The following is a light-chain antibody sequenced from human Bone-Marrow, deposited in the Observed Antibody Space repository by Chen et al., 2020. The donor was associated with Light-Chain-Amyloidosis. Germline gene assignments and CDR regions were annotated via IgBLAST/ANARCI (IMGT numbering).Light chain of an antibody. J-gene: IGLJ3*02. CDR3: QVWDRSSDRPV. V-gene: IGLV3-21*02. CDR1: NIGSTS. Sequence: SYVLTQPSSVSVAPGQTDTIACGGNNIGSTSVHWYQQTPGQAPLLFVYDDSDRPSGIPERLSGSNSGNTATLTLSRGEAGDEADYYCQVWDRSSDRPVFGGGTKLTVL. CDR2: DDS.